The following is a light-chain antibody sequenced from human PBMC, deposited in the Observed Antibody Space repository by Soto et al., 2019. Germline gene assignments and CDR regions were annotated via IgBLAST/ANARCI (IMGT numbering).Light chain of an antibody. CDR1: QTVSSY. V-gene: IGKV1-39*01. J-gene: IGKJ5*01. Sequence: IQMTQSPSSLSASGGDIVNITFRASQTVSSYLNWYQQKPGTVPKLLIYATSNLQSGVPSRFSGRGFGTDFTLTISSLQPEDFATYYCQQSLTTPSFGQGTRLEIK. CDR2: ATS. CDR3: QQSLTTPS.